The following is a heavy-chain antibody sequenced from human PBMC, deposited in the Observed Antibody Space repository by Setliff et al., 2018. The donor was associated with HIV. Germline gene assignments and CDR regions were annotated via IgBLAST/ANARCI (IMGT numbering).Heavy chain of an antibody. CDR2: INAGNGNT. V-gene: IGHV1-3*01. J-gene: IGHJ5*02. CDR1: GYSFTRNF. CDR3: ARDIGSVWHNWFDP. Sequence: ASVKVSCKASGYSFTRNFVHWVRQAPGRRLEWMGWINAGNGNTKYSQKFQGRVTISRDTSASTVYMELNSLRSEDTAIYYCARDIGSVWHNWFDPWGQGTLVTVSS. D-gene: IGHD6-19*01.